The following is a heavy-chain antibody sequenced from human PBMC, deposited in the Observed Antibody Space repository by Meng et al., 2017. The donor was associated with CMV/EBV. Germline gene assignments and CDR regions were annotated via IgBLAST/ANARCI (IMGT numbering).Heavy chain of an antibody. CDR1: GGTFSSYA. V-gene: IGHV1-8*03. CDR3: ARGSYYDFWSGPRRFDP. J-gene: IGHJ5*02. CDR2: MNPNSGNT. D-gene: IGHD3-3*01. Sequence: ASVKVSCKASGGTFSSYAINWVRQATGQGLEWMGWMNPNSGNTGYAQKFQGRVTITRNTSISTAYMELSSLRSEDTAVYYCARGSYYDFWSGPRRFDPWGQGTLVTVSS.